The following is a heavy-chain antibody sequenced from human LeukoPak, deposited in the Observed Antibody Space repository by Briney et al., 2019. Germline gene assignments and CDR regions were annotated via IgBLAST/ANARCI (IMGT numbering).Heavy chain of an antibody. CDR1: KYTFTNYD. J-gene: IGHJ6*02. D-gene: IGHD6-13*01. V-gene: IGHV1-8*01. Sequence: ASVKVSCKASKYTFTNYDINWVRQATGRGLEWMGWMSPNSGNTGYAQKFQGRVTMTRDTSISTAYMELSSLRSDDTAVYYCARDGGSSWYYYYGMDVWGQGTTVTVSS. CDR3: ARDGGSSWYYYYGMDV. CDR2: MSPNSGNT.